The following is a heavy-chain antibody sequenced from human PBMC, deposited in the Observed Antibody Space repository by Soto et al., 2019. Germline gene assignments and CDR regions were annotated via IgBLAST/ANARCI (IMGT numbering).Heavy chain of an antibody. Sequence: GGSLRLSCAASGFTFSGSAMHWVRQASGKGLEWVGRIRSKANSYATAYAASVKGRFTISRDDSKNTAYLQMNSLKTEDMAVYYCTTSITMVRGALDYWGQGTLVTVSS. CDR3: TTSITMVRGALDY. CDR2: IRSKANSYAT. J-gene: IGHJ4*02. D-gene: IGHD3-10*01. CDR1: GFTFSGSA. V-gene: IGHV3-73*01.